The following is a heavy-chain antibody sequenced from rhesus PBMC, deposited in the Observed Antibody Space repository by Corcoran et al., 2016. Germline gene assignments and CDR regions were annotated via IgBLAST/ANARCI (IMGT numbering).Heavy chain of an antibody. CDR2: IDGNIAGT. CDR3: GRLNTVNVDY. J-gene: IGHJ4*01. CDR1: VGSLGGYS. V-gene: IGHV4-81*01. D-gene: IGHD4-23*01. Sequence: QVQLQESGPGLVKPSETLSLPCAVSVGSLGGYSWRWIRQAPGKGLEWMGNIDGNIAGTNYNPSLKSRVTISKDASKNQFSLKLNSVTAADTAVYYCGRLNTVNVDYWGQGVLVTASS.